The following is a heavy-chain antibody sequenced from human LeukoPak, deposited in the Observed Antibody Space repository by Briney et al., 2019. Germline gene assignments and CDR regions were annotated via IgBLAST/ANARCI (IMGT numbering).Heavy chain of an antibody. CDR3: SRGLDSRKLGY. CDR1: GASFSSGDQY. CDR2: IHPSGTL. J-gene: IGHJ4*02. Sequence: SETLSLTCTVSGASFSSGDQYWNWIRQSPGKGLEWIGSIHPSGTLYNNPSLESRVTVSIDTSKNQFSLNLNSVTAADTAVYFCSRGLDSRKLGYWGQGTLVTVSS. D-gene: IGHD3-22*01. V-gene: IGHV4-31*03.